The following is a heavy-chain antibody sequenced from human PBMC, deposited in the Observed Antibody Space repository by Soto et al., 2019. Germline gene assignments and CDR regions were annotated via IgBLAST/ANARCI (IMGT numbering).Heavy chain of an antibody. D-gene: IGHD3-3*02. Sequence: QVQLVQSGAEVKKPGASVKVSCKASGYTFTDYYIHWVRQAPGQGLEWMGWIYPHRGVANTAQKFQGRATMTRDTSLSTAYMELSSLRSDDTAVYFCARDLAFYHLPYYYGMDVWGQGTTVTVSS. CDR2: IYPHRGVA. V-gene: IGHV1-2*02. CDR1: GYTFTDYY. CDR3: ARDLAFYHLPYYYGMDV. J-gene: IGHJ6*02.